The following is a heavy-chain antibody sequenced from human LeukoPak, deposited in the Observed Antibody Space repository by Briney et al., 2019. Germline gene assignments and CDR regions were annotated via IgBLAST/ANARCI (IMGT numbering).Heavy chain of an antibody. Sequence: SETLSLTCIVSDGSISSSSHFWGWIRQPPGKGLEWIGSIYYSGTTYYNPSLKSRVTISVDTSKNQFSLKLSSVTAADTAVYYCARHADSGLWFGELLHLDYWGQGTLVTVSS. J-gene: IGHJ4*02. CDR3: ARHADSGLWFGELLHLDY. V-gene: IGHV4-39*01. CDR2: IYYSGTT. D-gene: IGHD3-10*01. CDR1: DGSISSSSHF.